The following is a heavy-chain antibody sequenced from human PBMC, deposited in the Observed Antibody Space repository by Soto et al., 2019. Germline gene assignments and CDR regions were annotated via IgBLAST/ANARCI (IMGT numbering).Heavy chain of an antibody. J-gene: IGHJ4*02. D-gene: IGHD6-19*01. V-gene: IGHV4-39*01. CDR2: IYYSGST. Sequence: ASETLSLTCTVSGGSISSSSYYWGWIRQPPGKGLEWIGSIYYSGSTYYNPSLKSRVTISVDTSKNQFSLKLSSVTAADTAVYYCARRPGIAVAASHSWGQGTLVTVSS. CDR3: ARRPGIAVAASHS. CDR1: GGSISSSSYY.